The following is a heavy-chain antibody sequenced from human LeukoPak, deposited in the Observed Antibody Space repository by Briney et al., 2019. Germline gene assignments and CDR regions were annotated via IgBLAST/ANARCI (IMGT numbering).Heavy chain of an antibody. Sequence: GRSLRLSCAASGFTFSSYGMQWVRQAPGKGLEWVAVIWYDGSNKYYADSVKGRFTISRDNSKNTLYLQMNSLRAEDTAVYYCARVNGTADYYYYYYMDVWGKGTTVTVSS. CDR3: ARVNGTADYYYYYYMDV. D-gene: IGHD1-26*01. CDR2: IWYDGSNK. CDR1: GFTFSSYG. V-gene: IGHV3-33*01. J-gene: IGHJ6*03.